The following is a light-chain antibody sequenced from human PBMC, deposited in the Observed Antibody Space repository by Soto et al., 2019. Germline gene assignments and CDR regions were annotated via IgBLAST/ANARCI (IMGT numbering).Light chain of an antibody. CDR1: QSISTW. CDR2: DAS. Sequence: DIQMTQSPSTLSTSVGDRVTITCRASQSISTWLAWYQQKPGKAPKLLIYDASILASGVPSRFSGGGSGTEFTLTIDSLQPDDFATYYCQQYNIYSRTFGQGTKLEMK. J-gene: IGKJ2*01. V-gene: IGKV1-5*01. CDR3: QQYNIYSRT.